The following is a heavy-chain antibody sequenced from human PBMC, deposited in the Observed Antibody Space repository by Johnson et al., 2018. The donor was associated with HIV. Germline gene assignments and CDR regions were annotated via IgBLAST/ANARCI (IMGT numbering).Heavy chain of an antibody. V-gene: IGHV3-7*03. CDR1: GFTVSSNY. Sequence: EKLVESGGGLVQPGGSLRLSCAASGFTVSSNYMNWVRQAPGKGLEWVANIKQDGSEKYYVDSVKGRFTISRDNAKNSLYLQMNSLRAEDTALYYCAREGEWERRNLHAFDIWGQGTMVTVSS. CDR2: IKQDGSEK. J-gene: IGHJ3*02. CDR3: AREGEWERRNLHAFDI. D-gene: IGHD1-26*01.